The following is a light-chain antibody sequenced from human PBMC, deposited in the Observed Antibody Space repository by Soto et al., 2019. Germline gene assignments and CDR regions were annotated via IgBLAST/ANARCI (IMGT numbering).Light chain of an antibody. CDR3: QQRSNWPPIP. J-gene: IGKJ5*01. Sequence: EIVLKQSPATLSLSPRERATLSCRASQSVSSYLAWYQQKPVQAPRLLIYDASNRATGIPARFSGSGSGTDFTLTISSLGPEDFAVYYCQQRSNWPPIPFGQGTRLEIK. CDR1: QSVSSY. CDR2: DAS. V-gene: IGKV3-11*01.